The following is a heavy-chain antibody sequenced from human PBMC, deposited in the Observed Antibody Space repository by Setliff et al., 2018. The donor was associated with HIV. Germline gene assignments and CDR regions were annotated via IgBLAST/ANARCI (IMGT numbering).Heavy chain of an antibody. Sequence: SETLSLTCTVSGGSISSYYWSWIRHPPGKGMEWIGYIYYSGSTNYNPSLKSRVTISVDTSKNQFSLKLSSVTAADTAVYYCARSPHNYDILTGYRSRGGAFDIWGQGTMVTFSS. V-gene: IGHV4-59*01. CDR3: ARSPHNYDILTGYRSRGGAFDI. CDR1: GGSISSYY. J-gene: IGHJ3*02. D-gene: IGHD3-9*01. CDR2: IYYSGST.